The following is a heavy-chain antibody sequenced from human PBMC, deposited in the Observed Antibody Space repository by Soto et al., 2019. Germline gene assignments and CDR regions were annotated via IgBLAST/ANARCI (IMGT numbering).Heavy chain of an antibody. V-gene: IGHV3-33*01. CDR1: GFTFSSYG. Sequence: QVQLVESGGGVVQPGRSLRLSCAASGFTFSSYGMHWVRQAPGKGLEWVAVIWYDGSNKYYADSVKGRFTISRDNSKNTLYLQMNSLRAEDTAVYYCARGVSIFGVVITKTFDYWGQGTLVTVSS. CDR3: ARGVSIFGVVITKTFDY. J-gene: IGHJ4*02. D-gene: IGHD3-3*01. CDR2: IWYDGSNK.